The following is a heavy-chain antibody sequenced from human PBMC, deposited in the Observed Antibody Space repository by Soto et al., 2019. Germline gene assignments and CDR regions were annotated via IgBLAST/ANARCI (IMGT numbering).Heavy chain of an antibody. D-gene: IGHD2-2*02. J-gene: IGHJ5*02. V-gene: IGHV1-3*01. CDR2: INAGNGNT. CDR3: ARDLGLDCSSTSCYTHNWFDP. CDR1: GYTFTSYA. Sequence: ASVKVSCKASGYTFTSYAMHWVRQAPGQRLEWMGWINAGNGNTKYSQKFQGRVTITRDTSASTAYMELSSLRSEDTAVYYCARDLGLDCSSTSCYTHNWFDPWGQGTLVTVSS.